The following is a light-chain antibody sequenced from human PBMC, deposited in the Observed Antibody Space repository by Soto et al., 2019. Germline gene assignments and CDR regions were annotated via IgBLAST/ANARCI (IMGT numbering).Light chain of an antibody. CDR1: SSDVGGYNY. Sequence: QSAPTQPASVSGSPGQSITISCTGTSSDVGGYNYVSWYQQHPGKAPKLMIYEVSNRPSGVSNRFSGSKSGNTASLTISGLQADDEADYYCSSYTSSSTYVFGTGTKLTVL. V-gene: IGLV2-14*01. CDR3: SSYTSSSTYV. J-gene: IGLJ1*01. CDR2: EVS.